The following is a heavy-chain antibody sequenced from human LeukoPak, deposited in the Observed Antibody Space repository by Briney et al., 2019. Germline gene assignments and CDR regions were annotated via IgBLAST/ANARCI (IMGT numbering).Heavy chain of an antibody. CDR3: ARDPEEEGWENAFDI. D-gene: IGHD1-26*01. V-gene: IGHV4-30-2*01. CDR2: IYYTGST. CDR1: GDSLSSVGSY. Sequence: PSETLSLTCSVSGDSLSSVGSYWTWIRRPPGKGLEGIGYIYYTGSTYYNSSLKSRVTISVDTSKNQFSLKLSSVTAADTAVYYCARDPEEEGWENAFDIWGQGTMVTVSS. J-gene: IGHJ3*02.